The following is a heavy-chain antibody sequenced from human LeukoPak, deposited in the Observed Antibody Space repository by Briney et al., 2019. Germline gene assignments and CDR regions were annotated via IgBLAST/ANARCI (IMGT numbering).Heavy chain of an antibody. CDR3: ARDRSYYTFDY. D-gene: IGHD3-10*01. V-gene: IGHV4-38-2*02. Sequence: SDTLSLTCAVSGYSISTDYHSGWIRQPPGKGLEWIGAMHHSGSTYYNPSLKSRVTISVDTSKNQVSLKLNSVTAADTAVYYCARDRSYYTFDYWGQGTLVVVSA. J-gene: IGHJ4*02. CDR1: GYSISTDYH. CDR2: MHHSGST.